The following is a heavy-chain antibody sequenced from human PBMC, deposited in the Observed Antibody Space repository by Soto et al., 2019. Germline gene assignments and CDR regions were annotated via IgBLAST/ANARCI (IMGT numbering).Heavy chain of an antibody. CDR1: GGSIFSSY. J-gene: IGHJ5*02. Sequence: PSETLSLTCTVSGGSIFSSYWTWIRQPPGKGLEWIGNVYYSGSTNYNPSLKSRVTISVDTSKNQFSLKLSSVTAADTAVYYCARVWGAAAGANWFDPWGQGTLVTVSS. D-gene: IGHD6-13*01. CDR3: ARVWGAAAGANWFDP. CDR2: VYYSGST. V-gene: IGHV4-59*01.